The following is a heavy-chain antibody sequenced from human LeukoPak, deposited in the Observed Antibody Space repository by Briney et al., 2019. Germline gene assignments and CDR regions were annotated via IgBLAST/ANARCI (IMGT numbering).Heavy chain of an antibody. CDR2: ISSSSSYI. Sequence: TGGSLRLSCAASGFSFSTSAMTWVRQAPGKGLEWVSSISSSSSYIYYADSVKGRFTISRDNAKNSLYLQLSSLRAEDTAVYYCARVGYSDFWGQGTLVTVAS. V-gene: IGHV3-21*06. J-gene: IGHJ4*02. D-gene: IGHD5-12*01. CDR1: GFSFSTSA. CDR3: ARVGYSDF.